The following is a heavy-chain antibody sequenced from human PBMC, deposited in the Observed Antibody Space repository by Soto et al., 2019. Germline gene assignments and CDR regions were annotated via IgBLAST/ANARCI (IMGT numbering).Heavy chain of an antibody. D-gene: IGHD3-3*01. J-gene: IGHJ5*02. Sequence: ASVKVSCKASGFTFTNSAVQWVRQARGQRLEWIGWIVVGSGNTNYAQKFQERVTITRDMSTSTAYMELSSLRSEDTAVYYCAAVPFFNFGVVLEFDPWGQGTLVTVSS. CDR1: GFTFTNSA. CDR3: AAVPFFNFGVVLEFDP. CDR2: IVVGSGNT. V-gene: IGHV1-58*01.